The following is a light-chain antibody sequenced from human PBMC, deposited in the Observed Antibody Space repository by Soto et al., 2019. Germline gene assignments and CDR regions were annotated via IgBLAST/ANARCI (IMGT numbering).Light chain of an antibody. Sequence: DIQMTQSPSTLSASVGDRVTITCRASQSISSWLAWFQQKPGKAPKLLIYKASSLESGVPSRFSGSGSGTEFSLTISSLQPDESATYYCQQYKSYSTFGEVTKVEIK. CDR2: KAS. V-gene: IGKV1-5*03. J-gene: IGKJ1*01. CDR3: QQYKSYST. CDR1: QSISSW.